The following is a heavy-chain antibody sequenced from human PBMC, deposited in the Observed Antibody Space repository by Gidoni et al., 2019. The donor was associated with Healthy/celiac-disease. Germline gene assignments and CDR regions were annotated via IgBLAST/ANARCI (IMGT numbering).Heavy chain of an antibody. J-gene: IGHJ4*02. Sequence: QVQLVESVGGVVQPGRSLRLSCAASGFTFSSYGMHWVRQAPGKGLEWVEVIWYDVSNKYYADSVKGRFTISRDNSKNTLYLQMNSLRAEDTAVYYCARETRIVGATYLGYWGQGTLVTVSS. D-gene: IGHD1-26*01. CDR2: IWYDVSNK. V-gene: IGHV3-33*01. CDR1: GFTFSSYG. CDR3: ARETRIVGATYLGY.